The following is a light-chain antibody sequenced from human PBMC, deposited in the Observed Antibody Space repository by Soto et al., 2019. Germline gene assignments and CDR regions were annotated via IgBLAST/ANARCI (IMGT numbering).Light chain of an antibody. CDR3: QQYDERPPTLS. Sequence: EIVMTQSPATLSVSPGERATLSCRASQSVSTNLAWYQQKPGQAPRLLIYAASVRATGIPARFSGSGSGTEFTLTISRLQSEDCAVYYCQQYDERPPTLSFGGGTTVEIK. J-gene: IGKJ4*01. V-gene: IGKV3-15*01. CDR1: QSVSTN. CDR2: AAS.